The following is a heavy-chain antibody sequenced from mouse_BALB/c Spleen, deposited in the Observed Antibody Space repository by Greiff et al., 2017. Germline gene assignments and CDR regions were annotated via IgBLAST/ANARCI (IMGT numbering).Heavy chain of an antibody. Sequence: VQLQESGPGLVAPSQSLSITCTVSGFSLTSYGVHWVRQPPGKGLEWLGEIGAGGSTNYNSALMSRLSISKDNSKSQVFLKMNSLQTDDTAMYYFARDLLIYYAMDYWGQGTSVTVSS. J-gene: IGHJ4*01. V-gene: IGHV2-9*02. CDR2: IGAGGST. CDR3: ARDLLIYYAMDY. CDR1: GFSLTSYG.